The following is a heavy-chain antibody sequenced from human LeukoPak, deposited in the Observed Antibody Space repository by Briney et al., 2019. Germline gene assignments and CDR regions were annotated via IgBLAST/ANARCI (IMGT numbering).Heavy chain of an antibody. Sequence: SETLSLTCAVYGGSFNGYYWTWLRQPPGKGLGWIGEINRGGSTDYNPSLKSRVTISVDTSKNQFSLRLSSATAADTAVYYCARGRGSGSYYHYWGQGTLVTVSS. CDR3: ARGRGSGSYYHY. V-gene: IGHV4-34*01. CDR1: GGSFNGYY. J-gene: IGHJ4*02. D-gene: IGHD3-10*01. CDR2: INRGGST.